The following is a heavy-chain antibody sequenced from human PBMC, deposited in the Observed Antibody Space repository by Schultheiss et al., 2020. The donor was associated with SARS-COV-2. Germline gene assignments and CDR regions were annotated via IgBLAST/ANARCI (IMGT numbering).Heavy chain of an antibody. D-gene: IGHD2-2*01. Sequence: GGSLRLSCAASGFTFSSYAMHWVRQAPGKGLEWVAVISYDVTTKYYADSVKGRFTISRDNSKNTLNLQMNRLRAEDTAVYYCARDEYQLPDDAFDIWGQGTMVTVSS. J-gene: IGHJ3*02. CDR3: ARDEYQLPDDAFDI. CDR2: ISYDVTTK. CDR1: GFTFSSYA. V-gene: IGHV3-30*04.